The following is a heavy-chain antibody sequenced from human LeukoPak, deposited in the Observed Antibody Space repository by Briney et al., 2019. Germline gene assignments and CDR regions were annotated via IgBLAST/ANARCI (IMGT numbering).Heavy chain of an antibody. D-gene: IGHD3-16*02. J-gene: IGHJ4*02. V-gene: IGHV1-18*01. CDR1: GYTFISYG. CDR2: ISPYNGNT. Sequence: ASVKVSCKASGYTFISYGISWVRQAPGQGLEWMGWISPYNGNTKYLQKFQDRVTMTTDTSTSTAYMELRSLRSDDTAVYYCARGHDFVWGSYRTSFDYWGQGTLVTVSS. CDR3: ARGHDFVWGSYRTSFDY.